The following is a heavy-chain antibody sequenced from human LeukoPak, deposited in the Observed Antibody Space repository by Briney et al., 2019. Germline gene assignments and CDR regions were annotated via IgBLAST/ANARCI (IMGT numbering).Heavy chain of an antibody. CDR2: INHSGST. J-gene: IGHJ6*02. D-gene: IGHD6-19*01. V-gene: IGHV4-34*01. CDR3: ARAGYSSGWGYYYYGMDV. Sequence: SETLSLTCAVYGGSFSGYYWSWIRQPPGKGLEWIGEINHSGSTNYNPSLKSRVTISVDTSKNQFSLKLSSVTAADAAVYYCARAGYSSGWGYYYYGMDVWGQGTTVTVSS. CDR1: GGSFSGYY.